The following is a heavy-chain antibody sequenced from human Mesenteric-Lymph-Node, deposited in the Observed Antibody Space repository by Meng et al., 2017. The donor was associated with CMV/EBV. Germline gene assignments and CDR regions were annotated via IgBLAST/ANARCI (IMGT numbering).Heavy chain of an antibody. J-gene: IGHJ4*02. CDR3: ANSSGIAAAGPFYFDY. V-gene: IGHV2-5*02. CDR1: GFSLSTSGVG. Sequence: QITLKESGPTLVKPTQTLTLTCTFSGFSLSTSGVGVGWIRQPPGKALEWLALIYWDDDKSYSPSLKSRLTITKDTSKNQVVLTMTNMDPVDTATYYCANSSGIAAAGPFYFDYWGQGTLVTVSS. CDR2: IYWDDDK. D-gene: IGHD6-13*01.